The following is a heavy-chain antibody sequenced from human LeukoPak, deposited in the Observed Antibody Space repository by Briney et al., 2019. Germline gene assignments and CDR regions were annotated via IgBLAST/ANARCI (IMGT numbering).Heavy chain of an antibody. CDR2: VYYSGSS. CDR1: CGSISNYY. CDR3: ARHGQTAMVNGYFGY. Sequence: SQTQSPTCTVSCGSISNYYWSWVRQPPGDWLEWHVYVYYSGSSYYDPSLKSRVTISVDTSKNQFSLKLSSVTAADTAVYYCARHGQTAMVNGYFGYWGQGTLVTVSS. V-gene: IGHV4-59*08. D-gene: IGHD5-18*01. J-gene: IGHJ4*02.